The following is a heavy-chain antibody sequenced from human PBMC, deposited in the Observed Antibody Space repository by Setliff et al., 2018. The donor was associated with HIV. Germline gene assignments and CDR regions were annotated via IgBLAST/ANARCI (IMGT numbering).Heavy chain of an antibody. CDR1: GYSISSGYY. CDR3: ARDSKVATISGGAFDI. D-gene: IGHD5-12*01. V-gene: IGHV4-38-2*02. CDR2: IYHSGST. Sequence: PSETLSLTCTVSGYSISSGYYWGWIRQPPGKGLEWIGSIYHSGSTYCNPSLKSRVTISVDTSKNQFSLKLISVTAADTAVYYCARDSKVATISGGAFDIWGQGTMVTVSS. J-gene: IGHJ3*02.